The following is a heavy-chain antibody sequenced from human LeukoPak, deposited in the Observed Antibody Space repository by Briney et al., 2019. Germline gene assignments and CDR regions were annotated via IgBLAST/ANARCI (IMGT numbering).Heavy chain of an antibody. CDR2: IYTSGST. Sequence: SETLSLTCTVSGGSISSYYWSWIRRPAGKGLEWIGRIYTSGSTNYNPSLKSRVTMSVDTSKNQFSLKLSSVTAADTAVYYCARGSVAGTEFDYWGQGTLVTVSS. D-gene: IGHD6-19*01. CDR3: ARGSVAGTEFDY. CDR1: GGSISSYY. V-gene: IGHV4-4*07. J-gene: IGHJ4*02.